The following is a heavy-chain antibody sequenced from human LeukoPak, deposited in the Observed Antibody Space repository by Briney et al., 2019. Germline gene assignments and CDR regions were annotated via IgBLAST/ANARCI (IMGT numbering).Heavy chain of an antibody. J-gene: IGHJ6*03. CDR2: ISAYNGNT. V-gene: IGHV1-18*01. CDR3: VRVFGSSGPFYYYMDV. CDR1: GYTFTSYG. Sequence: ASVKVSCKASGYTFTSYGISWVRQAPGQGLEWMGWISAYNGNTNYAQKLQGRVTMTTDTSTSTAYMELRSLRSDDTAVYYCVRVFGSSGPFYYYMDVWGKGTTVTVSS. D-gene: IGHD3-22*01.